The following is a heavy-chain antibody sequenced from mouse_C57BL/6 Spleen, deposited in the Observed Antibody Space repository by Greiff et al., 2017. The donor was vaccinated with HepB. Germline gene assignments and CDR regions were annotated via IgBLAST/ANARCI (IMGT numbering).Heavy chain of an antibody. CDR1: GFTFSDYG. Sequence: EVQVVESGGGLVKPGGSLKLSCAASGFTFSDYGMHWVRQAPEKGLEWVAYISSGSSTIYYADTVKGRFTISRDNAKNTLFLQLTSLRSEDTAMYYCARDRGVYAMDYWGQGTSVTVSS. J-gene: IGHJ4*01. CDR2: ISSGSSTI. CDR3: ARDRGVYAMDY. V-gene: IGHV5-17*01.